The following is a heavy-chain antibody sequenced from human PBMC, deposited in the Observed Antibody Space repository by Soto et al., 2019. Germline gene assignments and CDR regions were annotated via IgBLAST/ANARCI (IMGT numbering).Heavy chain of an antibody. D-gene: IGHD3-10*01. CDR2: INHSGST. CDR1: GGSFSGYY. V-gene: IGHV4-34*01. Sequence: SETLSLTCAVYGGSFSGYYWSWIRQPPGKGLEWIGEINHSGSTNYNPSLKSRVTISVDTSKNQFSLKLSSVTAADTAVYYCARVSGIYYYGMDVWGQGTTVTV. J-gene: IGHJ6*02. CDR3: ARVSGIYYYGMDV.